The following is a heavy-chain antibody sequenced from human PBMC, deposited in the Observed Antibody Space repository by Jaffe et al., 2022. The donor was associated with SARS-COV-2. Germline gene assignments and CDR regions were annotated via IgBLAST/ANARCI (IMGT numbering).Heavy chain of an antibody. V-gene: IGHV4-59*01. CDR1: GGSISSYY. D-gene: IGHD3-22*01. J-gene: IGHJ6*02. CDR3: ARTPREAYYYDSSGYYDYYYYGMDV. Sequence: QVQLQESGPGLVKPSETLSLTCTVSGGSISSYYWSWIRQPPGKGLEWIGYIYYSGSTNYNPSLKSRVTISVDTSKNQFSLKLSSVTAADTAVYYCARTPREAYYYDSSGYYDYYYYGMDVWGQGTTVTVSS. CDR2: IYYSGST.